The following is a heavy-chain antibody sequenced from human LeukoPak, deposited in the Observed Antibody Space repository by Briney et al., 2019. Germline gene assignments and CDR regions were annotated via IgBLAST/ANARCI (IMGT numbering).Heavy chain of an antibody. CDR2: IHPDDSDT. Sequence: GESLKISCKGSGYSFTRHWIGWVRQMPGKGLEWMGIIHPDDSDTRYSPSFQGQVTMSADKSINTAYLQWSSLKASDTAMYYCVRPADPGWYDYWGQGTLVTVSS. J-gene: IGHJ4*02. CDR3: VRPADPGWYDY. V-gene: IGHV5-51*01. D-gene: IGHD6-19*01. CDR1: GYSFTRHW.